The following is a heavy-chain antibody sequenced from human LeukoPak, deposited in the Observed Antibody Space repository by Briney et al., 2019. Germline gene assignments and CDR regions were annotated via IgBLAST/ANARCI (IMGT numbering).Heavy chain of an antibody. CDR3: ARAALLWDDILTGYLDY. Sequence: SETLSLTCTVSGGSISSGGYYWSWIRQHPGKGLEWIGYIYYSGSTYYNPSLKSQVTISVDTSKNQFSLKLSSVTAADTAVYYCARAALLWDDILTGYLDYWGQGTLVTVSS. D-gene: IGHD3-9*01. CDR1: GGSISSGGYY. J-gene: IGHJ4*02. V-gene: IGHV4-31*01. CDR2: IYYSGST.